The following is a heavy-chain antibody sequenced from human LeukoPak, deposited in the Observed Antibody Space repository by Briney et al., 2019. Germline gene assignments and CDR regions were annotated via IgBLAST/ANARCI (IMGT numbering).Heavy chain of an antibody. J-gene: IGHJ3*02. CDR1: GGSISSYY. D-gene: IGHD3-22*01. CDR2: IYTSGST. CDR3: ARGAGVVVIHDAFDI. Sequence: SETLSLTCTVSGGSISSYYWSWIRQPAGKGLEWIGRIYTSGSTNYNHSLKSRVTMSVDTSKNQFSLKLSSVTAADTAVYYCARGAGVVVIHDAFDIWGQGKMVTVSS. V-gene: IGHV4-4*07.